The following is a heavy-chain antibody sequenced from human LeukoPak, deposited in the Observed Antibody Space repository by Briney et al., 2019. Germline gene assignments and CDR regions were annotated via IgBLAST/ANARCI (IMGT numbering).Heavy chain of an antibody. V-gene: IGHV1-69*13. CDR3: ARGLPAAVEPTDY. Sequence: SVKVSCKASLAIFSSYAISWVRQAPGQGLEWMGGIIPIFGTANYAQKFQGRVTITADESTSTAYVELSSLRSEDTAVYYCARGLPAAVEPTDYWGQGTMVSVCS. CDR1: LAIFSSYA. J-gene: IGHJ4*02. CDR2: IIPIFGTA. D-gene: IGHD2-2*01.